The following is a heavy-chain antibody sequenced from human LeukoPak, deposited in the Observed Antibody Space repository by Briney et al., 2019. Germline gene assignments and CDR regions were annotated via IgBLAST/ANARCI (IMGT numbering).Heavy chain of an antibody. V-gene: IGHV3-7*01. CDR3: ARGEWGLITFDY. D-gene: IGHD4/OR15-4a*01. CDR2: IKQDGSEK. Sequence: QSAGSLSLSCAASGLTFSSYWMSWVRQAPGKGLEWVANIKQDGSEKYYVDSVKDRFTISRDKAKNSLYLQMNSLRAEDTAVYYCARGEWGLITFDYWGQGTLVTVSS. CDR1: GLTFSSYW. J-gene: IGHJ4*02.